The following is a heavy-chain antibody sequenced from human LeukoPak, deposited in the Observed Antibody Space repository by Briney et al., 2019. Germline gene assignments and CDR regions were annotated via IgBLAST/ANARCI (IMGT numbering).Heavy chain of an antibody. Sequence: GGSLRLSCAASGFTFSSYAMSWVRQAPGKGLKWVSTITTGDGNTYYADSVKGRFTVSRDDSKNTLYLQMNSLRAEDTAVYYCAKDGGLWVSAHWGDSWGRGTLVTVSS. CDR3: AKDGGLWVSAHWGDS. CDR2: ITTGDGNT. V-gene: IGHV3-23*01. D-gene: IGHD7-27*01. CDR1: GFTFSSYA. J-gene: IGHJ4*02.